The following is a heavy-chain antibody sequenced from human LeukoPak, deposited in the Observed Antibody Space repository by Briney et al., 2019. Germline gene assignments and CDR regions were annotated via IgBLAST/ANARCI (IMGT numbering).Heavy chain of an antibody. Sequence: PGGPLRLSCAASGFSVNTNYMTWVRQAPGKGLEWVSVLYSGGGAYYANSVKDRFTISRDYSQNTLLLQMNSLRAEDTALYYCARGKTSDDIVEDAFDIWGQGTMVAVSS. CDR3: ARGKTSDDIVEDAFDI. J-gene: IGHJ3*02. D-gene: IGHD2-15*01. V-gene: IGHV3-66*01. CDR2: LYSGGGA. CDR1: GFSVNTNY.